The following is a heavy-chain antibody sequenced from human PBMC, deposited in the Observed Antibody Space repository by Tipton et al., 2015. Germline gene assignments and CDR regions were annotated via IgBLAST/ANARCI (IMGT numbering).Heavy chain of an antibody. Sequence: GSLRLSCVVSGFTLSTYWMTWVRQAPGRGLEWVANIIPDGSETNYVDSVKGRFTISRDNAKNSLYLQMNTLRAEDTAVYYCTRDLSPALRNYDRSYDYFDAFDFWGQGTMVTVSS. CDR1: GFTLSTYW. J-gene: IGHJ3*01. CDR2: IIPDGSET. V-gene: IGHV3-7*05. D-gene: IGHD3-22*01. CDR3: TRDLSPALRNYDRSYDYFDAFDF.